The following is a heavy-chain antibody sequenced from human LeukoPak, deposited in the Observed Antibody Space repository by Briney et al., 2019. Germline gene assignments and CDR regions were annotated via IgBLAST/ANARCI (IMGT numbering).Heavy chain of an antibody. J-gene: IGHJ3*02. Sequence: ASVKVSCKASGYTFTSHFMHWMRQAPGQGLEWMGIINPSGGSTNYAQKFQGRLTMTRDMSTSTVYMELSSLRSEDTAVYYCARVATIYYDSSVGPFDIWGQGTMVTVSS. CDR1: GYTFTSHF. CDR3: ARVATIYYDSSVGPFDI. D-gene: IGHD3-22*01. V-gene: IGHV1-46*01. CDR2: INPSGGST.